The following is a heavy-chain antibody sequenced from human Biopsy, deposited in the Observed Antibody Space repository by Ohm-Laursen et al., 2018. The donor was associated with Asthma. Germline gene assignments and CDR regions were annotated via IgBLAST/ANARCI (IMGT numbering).Heavy chain of an antibody. CDR1: GYTFNSAG. D-gene: IGHD3-10*01. Sequence: ASVKVSCKTSGYTFNSAGITWVRQTPGQGLEWMGWISVYNGNTKVAQKLQDRVTMITDTSTSTAYMELRSLRSDDAAVYFCARAVDYSHYYGIDVWGQGTTVTVS. CDR3: ARAVDYSHYYGIDV. V-gene: IGHV1-18*01. CDR2: ISVYNGNT. J-gene: IGHJ6*02.